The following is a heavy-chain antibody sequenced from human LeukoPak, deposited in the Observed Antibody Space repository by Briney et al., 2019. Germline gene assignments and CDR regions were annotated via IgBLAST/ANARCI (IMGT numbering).Heavy chain of an antibody. D-gene: IGHD2-15*01. J-gene: IGHJ4*02. CDR2: IYYSGST. CDR3: ARCLSGGSCYFGY. Sequence: WIRQPPGKGLEWIGSIYYSGSTYYNPSLKSRVTISVDTSKNQFSLKLSSVTAADTAVYYCARCLSGGSCYFGYWGQGTLVTVSS. V-gene: IGHV4-39*01.